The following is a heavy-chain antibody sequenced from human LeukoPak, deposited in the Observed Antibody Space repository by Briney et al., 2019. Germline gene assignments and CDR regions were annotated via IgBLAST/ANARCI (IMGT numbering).Heavy chain of an antibody. Sequence: PGRSLRLPCAASGFTFNNYAMHWARQAPGKGLEGVEVIAYDGSDKYYADPVKGRFTISRDNSKNTLYLHMNSLRAGDTAVYYCAREYSSGWYSRFDYWGEGTLVTVSS. CDR2: IAYDGSDK. CDR1: GFTFNNYA. J-gene: IGHJ4*02. V-gene: IGHV3-30-3*01. CDR3: AREYSSGWYSRFDY. D-gene: IGHD6-19*01.